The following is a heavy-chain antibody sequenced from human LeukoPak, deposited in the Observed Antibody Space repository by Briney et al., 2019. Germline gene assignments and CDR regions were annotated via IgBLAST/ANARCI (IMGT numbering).Heavy chain of an antibody. CDR3: ASTFPYCSEDNCAL. J-gene: IGHJ1*01. D-gene: IGHD2-15*01. V-gene: IGHV3-48*04. CDR1: GFTLSTYT. Sequence: GGSLRLSCTASGFTLSTYTMNWVRQAPGKGLEWVSYISSTSTTKYYADSVKGRFTISRDNAKNSLYLQMSNLRAEDTAVYYCASTFPYCSEDNCALGGQGTLVTVSS. CDR2: ISSTSTTK.